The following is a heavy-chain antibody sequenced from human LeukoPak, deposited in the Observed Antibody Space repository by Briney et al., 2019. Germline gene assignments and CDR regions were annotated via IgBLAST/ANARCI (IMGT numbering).Heavy chain of an antibody. CDR3: ARDTPSGYDYIYYFDY. CDR2: IKQDGSDK. Sequence: PGGSLRLSCAASGFTFTKYWMTWVRQAPGKGLEWVGNIKQDGSDKNYMDSVKGRFTISRDNTKNSVYLQMSSLRAEDTAVYYCARDTPSGYDYIYYFDYWGQGTLVTVSS. V-gene: IGHV3-7*01. D-gene: IGHD5-12*01. J-gene: IGHJ4*02. CDR1: GFTFTKYW.